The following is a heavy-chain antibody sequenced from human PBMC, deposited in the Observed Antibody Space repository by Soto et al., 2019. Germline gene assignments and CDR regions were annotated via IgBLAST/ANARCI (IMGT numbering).Heavy chain of an antibody. J-gene: IGHJ3*02. D-gene: IGHD3-10*01. V-gene: IGHV3-53*04. CDR3: ARDYLLWFGESTHAFDI. CDR2: FYSGGST. Sequence: GGSLRLSCAASGFTVSSNYMSWVRQAPGKGLEWVSVFYSGGSTYYADSVKGRFTISRHNSKNTLYLQMNSLRAEDTAVYYCARDYLLWFGESTHAFDIWGQGTMVTVSS. CDR1: GFTVSSNY.